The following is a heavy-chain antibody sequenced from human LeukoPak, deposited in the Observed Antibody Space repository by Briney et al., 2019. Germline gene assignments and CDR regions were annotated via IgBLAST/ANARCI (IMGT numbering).Heavy chain of an antibody. J-gene: IGHJ6*02. Sequence: ASVKVSCKASDYTFTSYGISWGRQAPGQGLEWMGWISAYNGNTNYAQKLQGRVTMTTDTSTSTAYMELRSLRSDDTAVYYCARDIVGATQTGSYYYYYYGMDVWGQGTTVTVSS. D-gene: IGHD1-26*01. CDR2: ISAYNGNT. CDR3: ARDIVGATQTGSYYYYYYGMDV. V-gene: IGHV1-18*01. CDR1: DYTFTSYG.